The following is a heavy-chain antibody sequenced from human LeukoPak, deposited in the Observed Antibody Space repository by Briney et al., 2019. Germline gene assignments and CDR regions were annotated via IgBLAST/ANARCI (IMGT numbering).Heavy chain of an antibody. CDR1: GGSISSSSYY. J-gene: IGHJ4*02. V-gene: IGHV4-39*07. D-gene: IGHD3-10*01. CDR2: IYYSGST. Sequence: SETLSLTCTVSGGSISSSSYYWGWIRQPPGKGLEWIGSIYYSGSTYYNPSLKSRVTISVDTSKNQFSLKLSSVTAADTAVYYCARLYGSGSYYFDYWGQGTLVTVSS. CDR3: ARLYGSGSYYFDY.